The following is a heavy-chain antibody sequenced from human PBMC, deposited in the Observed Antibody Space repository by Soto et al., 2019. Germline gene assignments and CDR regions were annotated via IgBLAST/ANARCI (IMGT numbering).Heavy chain of an antibody. CDR2: ITSSGSAT. V-gene: IGHV3-11*04. CDR3: ARDLNYGLFDY. Sequence: PGGSLRLSCTASGFTFNDYARSWIRQAPGKGLEWLSYITSSGSATYYADSVKGRFTISGDNAKNSLFLQVNSLRPEDTAVYYCARDLNYGLFDYWGQGTLLTVSS. J-gene: IGHJ4*02. D-gene: IGHD4-17*01. CDR1: GFTFNDYA.